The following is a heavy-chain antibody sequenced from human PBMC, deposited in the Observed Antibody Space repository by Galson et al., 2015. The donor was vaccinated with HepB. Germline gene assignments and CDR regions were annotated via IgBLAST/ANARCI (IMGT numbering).Heavy chain of an antibody. CDR3: AHFNRHDYSNYYTPLGGPNWFDP. D-gene: IGHD4-11*01. CDR1: GFSLSTSGVG. CDR2: IYWDDDK. J-gene: IGHJ5*02. Sequence: PALVKPTQTLTLPCTFSGFSLSTSGVGVGWIRQPPGKALEWLALIYWDDDKRYSPSLKSRLTITKDTSKNQVVLTMTNMDPVDTATYYCAHFNRHDYSNYYTPLGGPNWFDPWGQGTLVTVSS. V-gene: IGHV2-5*02.